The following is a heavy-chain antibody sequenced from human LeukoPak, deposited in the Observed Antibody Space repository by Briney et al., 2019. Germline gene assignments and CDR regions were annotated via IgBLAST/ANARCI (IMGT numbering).Heavy chain of an antibody. CDR2: IYYSGST. Sequence: PSETLSLTCTVSGGSISSSSYYWGWIRQPPGKGLEWIGSIYYSGSTYYNPSLKSRVTISVDTSKNQFSLKLSSVTAADTAVYYCARVRPGFSDAFDIWGQGTMVTVSS. J-gene: IGHJ3*02. D-gene: IGHD3-3*01. CDR1: GGSISSSSYY. V-gene: IGHV4-39*07. CDR3: ARVRPGFSDAFDI.